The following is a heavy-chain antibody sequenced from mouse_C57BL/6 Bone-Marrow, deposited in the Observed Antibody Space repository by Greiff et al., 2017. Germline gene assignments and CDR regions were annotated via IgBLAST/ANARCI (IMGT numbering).Heavy chain of an antibody. Sequence: QVQLQQSGAELARPGASVKMSCKASGYTFTSYTMHWVKQRPGQGLEWIGYINPSSGYTKYNQKFKDKATLTADKSSSTAYMQLSSLTYEDSAVYYCARPGYGSSFFAYWGQGTLVTVSA. CDR1: GYTFTSYT. J-gene: IGHJ3*01. V-gene: IGHV1-4*01. CDR2: INPSSGYT. D-gene: IGHD1-1*01. CDR3: ARPGYGSSFFAY.